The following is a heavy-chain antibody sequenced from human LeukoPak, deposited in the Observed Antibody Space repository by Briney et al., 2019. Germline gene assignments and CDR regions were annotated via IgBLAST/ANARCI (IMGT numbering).Heavy chain of an antibody. CDR2: INPNSGGT. D-gene: IGHD3-10*01. CDR1: GYTFTGYY. Sequence: ASVKVSCKASGYTFTGYYMHWVRQAPGQGLEWMGWINPNSGGTNYAQKFQGRVTMTRDTSISTAYMELSRLRSDDTAVYYCARGPPQWFGGLLYDYGMDVWGQGTTVTVSS. CDR3: ARGPPQWFGGLLYDYGMDV. V-gene: IGHV1-2*02. J-gene: IGHJ6*02.